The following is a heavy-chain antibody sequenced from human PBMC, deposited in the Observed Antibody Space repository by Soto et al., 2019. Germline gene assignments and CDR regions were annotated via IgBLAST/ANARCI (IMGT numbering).Heavy chain of an antibody. CDR3: ARRNAYYYDSSGYYPFDY. D-gene: IGHD3-22*01. V-gene: IGHV1-69*13. J-gene: IGHJ4*02. CDR2: IIPIFGTA. CDR1: GGTFSSYA. Sequence: GASVKVSCKASGGTFSSYAISWVRQAPGQGLEWMGGIIPIFGTANYAQKFQGRVTITADESTSTAYMELSSLRSEDTAVYYCARRNAYYYDSSGYYPFDYWGQGTLVTVSS.